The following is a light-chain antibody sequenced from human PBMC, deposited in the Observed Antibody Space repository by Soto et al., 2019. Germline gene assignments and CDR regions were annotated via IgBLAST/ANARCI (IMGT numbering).Light chain of an antibody. CDR1: SSDVGGYKY. CDR2: DVS. CDR3: CSYAGRYTFV. J-gene: IGLJ1*01. V-gene: IGLV2-11*01. Sequence: QSALAQPRSVSGSPAQSVTISCTGTSSDVGGYKYVSWYQQYPGKAPKVMIYDVSKRPSGVPDRFSGSKSGNTASLTISGLQAEDEADYYCCSYAGRYTFVFGSGTKVTVL.